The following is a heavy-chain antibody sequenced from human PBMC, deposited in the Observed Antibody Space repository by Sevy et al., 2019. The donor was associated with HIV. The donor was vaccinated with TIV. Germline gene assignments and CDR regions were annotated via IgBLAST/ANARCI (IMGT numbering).Heavy chain of an antibody. CDR2: ISGNGVNT. J-gene: IGHJ4*02. V-gene: IGHV3-23*01. CDR1: GFTFNIYA. Sequence: GGSLRLSCAASGFTFNIYAMSWVRQAPGKGLEWVSAISGNGVNTKSADSVKGRFTISRDNSKNTLYLHMDNLGAEDTAIYYCAKQPSSFEDWGQGTLVTVSS. CDR3: AKQPSSFED.